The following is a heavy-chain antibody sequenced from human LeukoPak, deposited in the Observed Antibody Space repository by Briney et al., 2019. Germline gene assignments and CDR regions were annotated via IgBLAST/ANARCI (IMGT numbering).Heavy chain of an antibody. CDR3: ARDLRYRGYSYGNFDY. Sequence: GASVKVSFKASGYTFTSYYMHWVRQAPGQGLEWMGIINPSGGSTSYAQKFQGRVTMTRDMSTSTVYMELSSLRSEDTAVYYCARDLRYRGYSYGNFDYWGQGTLVTVSS. CDR2: INPSGGST. J-gene: IGHJ4*02. D-gene: IGHD5-18*01. V-gene: IGHV1-46*01. CDR1: GYTFTSYY.